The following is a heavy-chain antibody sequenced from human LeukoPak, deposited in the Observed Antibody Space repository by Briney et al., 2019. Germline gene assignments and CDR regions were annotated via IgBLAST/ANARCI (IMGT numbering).Heavy chain of an antibody. Sequence: PGGSLRLSCAASGFSFRNYWMSWVRQPPGKGLEWVAHIKPGGSEKNYVDSVKGRFTLFRDDAKNSVYLQMNSLRVEDTAVYYCARDSGSGGPWGQGTPVTVSS. D-gene: IGHD6-19*01. CDR2: IKPGGSEK. CDR1: GFSFRNYW. CDR3: ARDSGSGGP. V-gene: IGHV3-7*01. J-gene: IGHJ5*02.